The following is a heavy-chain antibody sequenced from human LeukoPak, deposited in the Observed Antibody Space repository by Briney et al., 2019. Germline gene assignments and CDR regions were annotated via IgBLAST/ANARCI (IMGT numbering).Heavy chain of an antibody. CDR1: GFTFSSYA. J-gene: IGHJ4*02. V-gene: IGHV3-23*01. D-gene: IGHD3-3*01. CDR3: AKDSRYTTYDLWSGYTIDY. Sequence: GGSLRLSCAASGFTFSSYAMSWVRQAPGKGLEWVSAISGSGGSTYYADSVRGRFTISRDNSKNTLYLQMNSLRAEDTAVYYCAKDSRYTTYDLWSGYTIDYWGQGTLVTVSS. CDR2: ISGSGGST.